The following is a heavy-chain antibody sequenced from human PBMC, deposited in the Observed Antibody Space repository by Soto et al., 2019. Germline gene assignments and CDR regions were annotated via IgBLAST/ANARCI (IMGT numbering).Heavy chain of an antibody. V-gene: IGHV3-53*04. J-gene: IGHJ6*03. D-gene: IGHD2-8*02. CDR2: IYSDGST. CDR1: EGTVISND. CDR3: AGDRVLLNYYYLDV. Sequence: GGSIRLSWAAAEGTVISNDISWIRQAPGKGLEWVSVIYSDGSTYYADSVKGRFTISRHNSENTLYLQMNSLRAEDTAVYYCAGDRVLLNYYYLDVWGKGTTVTVSS.